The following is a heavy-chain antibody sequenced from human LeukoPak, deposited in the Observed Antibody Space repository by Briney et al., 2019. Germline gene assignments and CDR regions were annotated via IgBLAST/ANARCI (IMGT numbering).Heavy chain of an antibody. J-gene: IGHJ6*03. CDR3: AKNGDRGAYCSGGTCYPYYYYYMDV. CDR1: GFTLSSYA. Sequence: GGSLRLSCAASGFTLSSYAMSWVRQAPGRGLEWVSAISTTGGTTYYADSVRGRFTISRDNSRNTLYLQMNSLRAEDTAIYYCAKNGDRGAYCSGGTCYPYYYYYMDVWGKGTTVTISS. CDR2: ISTTGGTT. V-gene: IGHV3-23*01. D-gene: IGHD2-15*01.